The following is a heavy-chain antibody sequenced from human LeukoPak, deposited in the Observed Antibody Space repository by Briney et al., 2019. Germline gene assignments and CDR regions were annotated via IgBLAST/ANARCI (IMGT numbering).Heavy chain of an antibody. V-gene: IGHV1-69*13. CDR2: IIPIFGTA. J-gene: IGHJ4*02. CDR1: GGTFSSYA. Sequence: ASVKVSCKASGGTFSSYAISWVRQAPGQGLEWMGGIIPIFGTANYAQKFQGRVTITADESTSTAYMELSSLRSGDTAVYYCARGGYNTPLDYWGQGTLVTVSS. CDR3: ARGGYNTPLDY. D-gene: IGHD5-24*01.